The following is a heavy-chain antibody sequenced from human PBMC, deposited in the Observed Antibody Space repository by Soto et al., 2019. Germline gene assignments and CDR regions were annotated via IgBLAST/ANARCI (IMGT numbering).Heavy chain of an antibody. CDR3: ARASELRYTAPVDY. V-gene: IGHV3-11*01. J-gene: IGHJ4*02. Sequence: GGSLSLSCAASGFHFSDYYMSWIRQAPGKGLEWVSYISSSGSTIYYADSVKGRFTISRDNAKNSLYLQMNSLRAEDTAVYYCARASELRYTAPVDYWGQGTLVTVSS. D-gene: IGHD3-9*01. CDR1: GFHFSDYY. CDR2: ISSSGSTI.